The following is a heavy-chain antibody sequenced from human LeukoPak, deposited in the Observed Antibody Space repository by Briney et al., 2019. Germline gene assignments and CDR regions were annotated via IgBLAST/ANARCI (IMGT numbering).Heavy chain of an antibody. D-gene: IGHD5-18*01. CDR2: IYSGGST. J-gene: IGHJ4*02. CDR1: GFTVSSNY. Sequence: GGSLRLSCAASGFTVSSNYMSWVRQAPGKGLEWVSVIYSGGSTYYADSVKGRFTISRDNSKDTLYLQMNSLRAEDTAVYYCAREIIQLPGYFDYWGQGTLVTVSS. V-gene: IGHV3-53*01. CDR3: AREIIQLPGYFDY.